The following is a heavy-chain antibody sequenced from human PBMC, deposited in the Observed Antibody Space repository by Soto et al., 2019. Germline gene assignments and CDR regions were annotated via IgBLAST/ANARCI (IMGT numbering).Heavy chain of an antibody. J-gene: IGHJ4*02. CDR1: GYTFTSYY. CDR2: INPSGGST. CDR3: ARQATVTTSPRSFDY. D-gene: IGHD4-17*01. Sequence: ASEKVSCKASGYTFTSYYMHWVRQAPGQGLEWMGIINPSGGSTSYAQKFQGRVTMTRDTSTSTVYMELSSLRSEDTAVYYCARQATVTTSPRSFDYWGQGTLVTVSS. V-gene: IGHV1-46*03.